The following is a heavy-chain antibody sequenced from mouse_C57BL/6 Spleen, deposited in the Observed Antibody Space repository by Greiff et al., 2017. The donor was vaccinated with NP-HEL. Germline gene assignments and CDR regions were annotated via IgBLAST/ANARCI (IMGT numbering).Heavy chain of an antibody. CDR2: IWSDGST. CDR3: ARDYGSSHWYFDV. CDR1: GFSLTSYG. D-gene: IGHD1-1*01. V-gene: IGHV2-6*03. J-gene: IGHJ1*03. Sequence: VQLQQSGPGLVAPSQSLSITCTVSGFSLTSYGVHWVRQPPGKGLEWLVVIWSDGSTTYNSALKSRLSISKDNSKSQVFLKMNSLQTDDTAMDYCARDYGSSHWYFDVWGTGTTVTVSS.